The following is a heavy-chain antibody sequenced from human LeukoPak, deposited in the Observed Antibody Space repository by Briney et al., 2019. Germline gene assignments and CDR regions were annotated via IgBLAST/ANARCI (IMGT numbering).Heavy chain of an antibody. CDR2: FDPEDGET. J-gene: IGHJ5*02. D-gene: IGHD3-10*01. CDR3: ANSPDSGGLGP. V-gene: IGHV1-24*01. CDR1: GYTLTELS. Sequence: ASVKVSCKVSGYTLTELSMHWVRQAPGKGLEWMGGFDPEDGETIYARKFQGRVTMTEDTSTDTAYMELSSLKSEDTAMYYCANSPDSGGLGPWGQGTLVTVSS.